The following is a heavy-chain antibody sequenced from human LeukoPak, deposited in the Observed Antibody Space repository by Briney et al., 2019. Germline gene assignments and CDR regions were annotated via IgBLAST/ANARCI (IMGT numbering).Heavy chain of an antibody. CDR2: MSNSGST. CDR1: GGSISSSSYY. V-gene: IGHV4-39*01. CDR3: ARRSQAAAGRGIDY. J-gene: IGHJ4*02. Sequence: SGTLSLTCTVSGGSISSSSYYWGWIRQSPGKGLEWIGTMSNSGSTYYNPSLKSRVTISGDTAKNQFSLKLSSVTAADTAVYYCARRSQAAAGRGIDYWDQGTLVTVSS. D-gene: IGHD6-13*01.